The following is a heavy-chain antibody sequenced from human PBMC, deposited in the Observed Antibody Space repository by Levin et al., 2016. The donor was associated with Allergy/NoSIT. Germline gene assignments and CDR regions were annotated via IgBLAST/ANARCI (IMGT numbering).Heavy chain of an antibody. J-gene: IGHJ4*02. D-gene: IGHD2-21*02. V-gene: IGHV3-23*01. CDR3: ARDAHSGDCYF. CDR2: ISGSGGST. CDR1: GFTFSSYD. Sequence: GGSLRLSCAASGFTFSSYDMIWVRQPPGKGLEWVSGISGSGGSTYYADSVKGRFTVSRDNAKNTLYLQMNSLRAEDTAVYYCARDAHSGDCYFGGQGTLVTVSS.